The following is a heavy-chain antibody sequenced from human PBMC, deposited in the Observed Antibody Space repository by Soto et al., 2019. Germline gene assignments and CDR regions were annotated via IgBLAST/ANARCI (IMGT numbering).Heavy chain of an antibody. V-gene: IGHV4-59*01. D-gene: IGHD6-13*01. CDR3: ARDLAAGPRAFDY. CDR2: VYYTGTT. J-gene: IGHJ4*02. Sequence: PSETLSLTCTVSGGSISSYFYIWVRQPPGKGLEWIGSVYYTGTTDYNPSLKSRVTISVDTSKTQFSLNLRSVTAADTAVYYCARDLAAGPRAFDYWGRGTLVTVSS. CDR1: GGSISSYF.